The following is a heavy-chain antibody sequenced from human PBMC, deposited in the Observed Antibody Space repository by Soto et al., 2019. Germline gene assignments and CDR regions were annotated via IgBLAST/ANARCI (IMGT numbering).Heavy chain of an antibody. J-gene: IGHJ4*02. Sequence: QVQLVESGGGVVQPGRSLRLSCAASGFTFSSYGMHWVRQAPGKGLEWVAVIWYDGSNKYYADSVKGRFTISRDNTKNALDLQMNSLRAEDTAVYYCARGDSGYSSSWYVSPHLDYWGQGTLVTVSS. V-gene: IGHV3-33*01. D-gene: IGHD6-13*01. CDR1: GFTFSSYG. CDR3: ARGDSGYSSSWYVSPHLDY. CDR2: IWYDGSNK.